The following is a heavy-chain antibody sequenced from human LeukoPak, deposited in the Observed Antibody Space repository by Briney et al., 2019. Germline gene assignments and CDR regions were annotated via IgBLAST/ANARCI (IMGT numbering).Heavy chain of an antibody. Sequence: SETLSLTCTVSGGSISSYYWSWIRQPAGKGLEWIGRISTSGSTYYNPSLKSRVTMSVDTSKTQFSLKLSSVTAAGTAVYYCARAESGYDDNWFDPWGQGTLVTVSS. J-gene: IGHJ5*02. CDR1: GGSISSYY. CDR2: ISTSGST. D-gene: IGHD5-12*01. V-gene: IGHV4-4*07. CDR3: ARAESGYDDNWFDP.